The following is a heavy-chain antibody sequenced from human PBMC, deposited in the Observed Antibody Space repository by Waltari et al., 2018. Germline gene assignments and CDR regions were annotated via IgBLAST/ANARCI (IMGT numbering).Heavy chain of an antibody. CDR2: ISYAESVK. V-gene: IGHV3-30*14. CDR1: GFIFGDYA. CDR3: AIEPAPWGGKLYS. D-gene: IGHD1-1*01. J-gene: IGHJ5*02. Sequence: QVHLEESGGGVVQPGRSLTLSCEGSGFIFGDYALHWVRQAPGKGLEWWALISYAESVKVYAKSVSGRFTVARDNSKNTLFLQMNNVRPDDTAVYYCAIEPAPWGGKLYSWGQGTLVTVSS.